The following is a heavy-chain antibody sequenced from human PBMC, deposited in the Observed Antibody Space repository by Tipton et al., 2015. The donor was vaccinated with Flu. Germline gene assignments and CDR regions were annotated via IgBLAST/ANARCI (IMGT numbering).Heavy chain of an antibody. CDR2: IKDKSDGGTT. Sequence: SLRLSCAASGFTFSNAWMSWVRQAPGKGLEWIGRIKDKSDGGTTDYAAPVKGRFTISRDDSEYTLYLQMNSLKTEDTAVYYCASNTRGSVCDVWGQGTVVTVSS. CDR3: ASNTRGSVCDV. CDR1: GFTFSNAW. V-gene: IGHV3-15*01. J-gene: IGHJ3*01. D-gene: IGHD1-26*01.